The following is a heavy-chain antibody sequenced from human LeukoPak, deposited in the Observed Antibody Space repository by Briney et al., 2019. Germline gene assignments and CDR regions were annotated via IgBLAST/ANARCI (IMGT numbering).Heavy chain of an antibody. CDR3: ARCENVVVTAIPFDY. D-gene: IGHD2-21*02. CDR2: IYYSGST. Sequence: SETLSLTCTVSGGSISSSSYYWGWIRQPPGKGLEWIGSIYYSGSTYYNPSLKSRVTISVDTSKNQFSLKLSSVTAADTAVYYCARCENVVVTAIPFDYWGQGTLVTASS. J-gene: IGHJ4*02. V-gene: IGHV4-39*01. CDR1: GGSISSSSYY.